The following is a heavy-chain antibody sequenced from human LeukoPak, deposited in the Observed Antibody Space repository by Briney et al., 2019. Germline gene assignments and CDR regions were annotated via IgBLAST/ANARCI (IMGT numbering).Heavy chain of an antibody. CDR1: GGSISSYY. CDR2: IYYSGST. Sequence: LETLSLTCTVSGGSISSYYWSWMRQPPGKGLEWIGYIYYSGSTNYNPSLKSRVTISRDTSKNQFSLKLGSVTAADTAVYYCATYAYCGGDCYSNYFDYWGQGTLVTVSS. D-gene: IGHD2-21*02. J-gene: IGHJ4*02. V-gene: IGHV4-59*01. CDR3: ATYAYCGGDCYSNYFDY.